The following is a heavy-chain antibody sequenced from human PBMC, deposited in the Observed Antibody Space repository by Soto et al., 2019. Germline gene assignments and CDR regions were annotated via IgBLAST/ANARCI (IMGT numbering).Heavy chain of an antibody. Sequence: PGGSLRLSCAASGFTFSSYWMSWVRQAPGKGLEWVANIKQDGSNKYYADSVKGRFTISRDNSKNTLYLQMNSLRAEDTAVYYCARQFGRSWSYYYYYGMDVWGQGTTVTVSS. V-gene: IGHV3-7*01. CDR2: IKQDGSNK. J-gene: IGHJ6*02. CDR3: ARQFGRSWSYYYYYGMDV. D-gene: IGHD6-13*01. CDR1: GFTFSSYW.